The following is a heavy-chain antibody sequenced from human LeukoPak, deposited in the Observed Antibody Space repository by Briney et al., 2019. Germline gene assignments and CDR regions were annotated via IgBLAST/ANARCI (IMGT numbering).Heavy chain of an antibody. Sequence: PSETLSLTCTVSGGSISSYYWSWIRQPAGKGLEWIGRIYTSGSTNYNPSLKSRVTISVDTSKTQFSLELTSVTAADTAVYYCARHMSVTYDAFNLWGRGTMVTVSS. CDR1: GGSISSYY. CDR2: IYTSGST. CDR3: ARHMSVTYDAFNL. J-gene: IGHJ3*01. D-gene: IGHD2-21*02. V-gene: IGHV4-4*07.